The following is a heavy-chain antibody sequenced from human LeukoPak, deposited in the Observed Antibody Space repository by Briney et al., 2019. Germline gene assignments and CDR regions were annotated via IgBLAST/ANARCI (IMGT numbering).Heavy chain of an antibody. CDR1: GFTFSSYG. D-gene: IGHD3-22*01. CDR3: AKDIWLRGSGYPQFDY. CDR2: ISYDGGNK. Sequence: GGSLRLSCVASGFTFSSYGMHWVRQAPGKGLEWVAVISYDGGNKYYADSVKGRFTISRDNSKNSLYLQMNSLRAEDTALYYCAKDIWLRGSGYPQFDYWGQGTLVTVSS. V-gene: IGHV3-30*18. J-gene: IGHJ4*02.